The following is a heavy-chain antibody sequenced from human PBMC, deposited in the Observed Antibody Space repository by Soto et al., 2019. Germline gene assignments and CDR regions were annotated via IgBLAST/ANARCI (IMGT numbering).Heavy chain of an antibody. J-gene: IGHJ4*02. CDR3: TTDVKYYYDSSGYHFDY. CDR1: GFTFSNAW. V-gene: IGHV3-15*01. Sequence: WGSLRLSCAASGFTFSNAWMSWVRQAPGKGLEWVGRIKSKTDGGTTDYAAPVKGRFTISRDDSKNTLYLQMNSLKTEDTAVYYCTTDVKYYYDSSGYHFDYWGQGTLVTVSS. D-gene: IGHD3-22*01. CDR2: IKSKTDGGTT.